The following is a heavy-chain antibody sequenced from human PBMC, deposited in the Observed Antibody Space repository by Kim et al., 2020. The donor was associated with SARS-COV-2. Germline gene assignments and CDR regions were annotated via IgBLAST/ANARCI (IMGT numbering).Heavy chain of an antibody. CDR1: GYTFTSYY. Sequence: ASVKVSCKASGYTFTSYYMHWVRQAPGQGLEWMGIINPSGGSTSYAQKFQGRVTMTRDTSTSTVYMELSSLRSEDTAVYYCARDRGTIDLAGAFDIWGQGTMVTVSS. CDR2: INPSGGST. J-gene: IGHJ3*02. V-gene: IGHV1-46*01. CDR3: ARDRGTIDLAGAFDI. D-gene: IGHD3-9*01.